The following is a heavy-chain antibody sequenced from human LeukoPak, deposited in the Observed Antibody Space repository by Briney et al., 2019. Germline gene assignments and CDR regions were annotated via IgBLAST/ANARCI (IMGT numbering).Heavy chain of an antibody. CDR2: ISYDGSNK. Sequence: PGGSLRLSCAASGFTFSSYAMHWVRQAPGKGLEWVAVISYDGSNKYYADSVKGRFTISRDNSKNMLYLQMNSLRAEDTAVYYCARGYCSSTSCYRMDVWGQGTTVTVSS. J-gene: IGHJ6*02. CDR3: ARGYCSSTSCYRMDV. V-gene: IGHV3-30*04. D-gene: IGHD2-2*02. CDR1: GFTFSSYA.